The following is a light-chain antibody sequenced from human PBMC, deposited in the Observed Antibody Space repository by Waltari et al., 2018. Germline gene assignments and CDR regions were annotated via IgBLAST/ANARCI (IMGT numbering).Light chain of an antibody. CDR2: EVN. CDR1: NSDIGNFNL. V-gene: IGLV2-23*02. J-gene: IGLJ1*01. CDR3: FSLAGSKTYV. Sequence: QSALTQPAYVSGSPGQSISLSCSGTNSDIGNFNLVSWYQRHPAKAPKLIIYEVNKRPSGVSHLVSGSKSGNTASLTIAVFHAEVEADYYCFSLAGSKTYVFGPGTKVTVL.